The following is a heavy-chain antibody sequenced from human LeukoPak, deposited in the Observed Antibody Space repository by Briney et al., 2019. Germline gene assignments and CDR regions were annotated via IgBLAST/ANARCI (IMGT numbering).Heavy chain of an antibody. CDR2: ISGSGGST. J-gene: IGHJ6*02. V-gene: IGHV3-23*01. CDR1: GFTFSSYA. Sequence: PGGSLRLSCAASGFTFSSYAMSWVRQAPGKGLEWVSAISGSGGSTYYADSVKGRFTISRDNSKNTLYLQMNSLRAEDTAVYYCAKPREVGNYYYYGMDVWGQGTTVTVSS. D-gene: IGHD1-26*01. CDR3: AKPREVGNYYYYGMDV.